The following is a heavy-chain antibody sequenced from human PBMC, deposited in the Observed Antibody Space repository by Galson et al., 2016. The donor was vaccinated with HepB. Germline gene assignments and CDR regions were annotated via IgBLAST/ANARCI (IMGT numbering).Heavy chain of an antibody. J-gene: IGHJ5*02. V-gene: IGHV3-23*01. CDR1: GFTFSNYA. CDR2: ISGSGANT. D-gene: IGHD2-21*02. Sequence: SLRLSCAASGFTFSNYAMTWVRQAPGKGLEWVSGISGSGANTHYANAVKGRFTISRDNSNNTLYLQVNSLRAEDTAVYYCATDNLAYCGADCYSWGQGTRVTVSS. CDR3: ATDNLAYCGADCYS.